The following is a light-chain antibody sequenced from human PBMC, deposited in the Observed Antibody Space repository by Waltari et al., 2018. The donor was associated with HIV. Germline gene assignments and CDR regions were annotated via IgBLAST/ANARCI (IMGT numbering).Light chain of an antibody. Sequence: QSALTQPPSTSGTPGQRVTMSCSGSSSNVGRDNVYWYQQIPGTAPKLLIYNDYQRPSGVPDRFSGSKSGTSASLAISGLRPEDEADYYCAAWDNILSGYVFGTGTKVTVL. CDR2: NDY. J-gene: IGLJ1*01. V-gene: IGLV1-47*01. CDR1: SSNVGRDN. CDR3: AAWDNILSGYV.